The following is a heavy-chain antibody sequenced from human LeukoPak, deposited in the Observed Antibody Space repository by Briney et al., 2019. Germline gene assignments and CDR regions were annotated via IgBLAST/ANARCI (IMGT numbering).Heavy chain of an antibody. CDR1: GYTFSSYG. Sequence: GASLRLSCTASGYTFSSYGISWVRQAPGQGLEWMAWISAYNGNKNYAEKLKGRVTITTDTSTSTAYMELRSLRSDDTAVYYCARDGGNYGDYMDAFDMGGKGTMGTVS. CDR3: ARDGGNYGDYMDAFDM. CDR2: ISAYNGNK. J-gene: IGHJ3*02. V-gene: IGHV1-18*01. D-gene: IGHD4-17*01.